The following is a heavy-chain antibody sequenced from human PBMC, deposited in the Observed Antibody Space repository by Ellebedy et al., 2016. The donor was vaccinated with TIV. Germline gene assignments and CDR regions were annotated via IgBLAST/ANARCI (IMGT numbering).Heavy chain of an antibody. D-gene: IGHD4-17*01. J-gene: IGHJ5*02. V-gene: IGHV3-7*01. CDR1: GFSFRSYW. CDR3: ARRGSYGDYAVQVNSWFDA. Sequence: GESLKISCAASGFSFRSYWMSWVRQAPGKGLEWVANIYQDGSDQYYVDSVKGRFTISRDNAKNSLFLQMNSLRAEDTAVYYCARRGSYGDYAVQVNSWFDAWGQGTLVTVSS. CDR2: IYQDGSDQ.